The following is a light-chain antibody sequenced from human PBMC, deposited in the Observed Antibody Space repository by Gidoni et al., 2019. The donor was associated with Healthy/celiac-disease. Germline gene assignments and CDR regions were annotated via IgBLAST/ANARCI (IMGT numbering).Light chain of an antibody. CDR3: QQYGSSPPDLT. CDR1: QSVSSSY. V-gene: IGKV3-20*01. J-gene: IGKJ4*01. CDR2: GAS. Sequence: EIVLTLSPGTLSLSPGERATLSCRASQSVSSSYLAWYQQKPGQAPRLLIYGASSRATGIPDRFSGSGSGTDFTLTISRLEPEDFVVYYCQQYGSSPPDLTFGGGTKVEIK.